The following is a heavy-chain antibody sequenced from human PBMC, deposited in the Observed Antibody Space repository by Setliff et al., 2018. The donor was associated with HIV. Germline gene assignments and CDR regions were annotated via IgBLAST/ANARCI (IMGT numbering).Heavy chain of an antibody. D-gene: IGHD2-8*01. J-gene: IGHJ4*02. Sequence: SETLSLTCAVSGGSISSTNWWTWVRQPPGKGLEWIGEIYHSGSFHYNPSLKSRVTISVDKSKNKFSLRLSSVTAADTAVYYCARLRMETLMQHFDYWGQGTLVTVSS. CDR1: GGSISSTNW. CDR2: IYHSGSF. CDR3: ARLRMETLMQHFDY. V-gene: IGHV4-4*02.